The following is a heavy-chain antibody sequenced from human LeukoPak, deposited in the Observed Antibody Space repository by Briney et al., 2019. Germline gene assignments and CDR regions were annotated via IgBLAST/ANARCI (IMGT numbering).Heavy chain of an antibody. CDR1: GYTFTSYY. CDR3: ARNIVVVPAAEIYYYYYGMDV. V-gene: IGHV1-46*01. Sequence: GASVKVSCKASGYTFTSYYMHWVRQAPGQGLEWMGIINPSGGSTSYAQKFQGRVTMTRDTSTSTVYMELSSLRSEDTAVYYCARNIVVVPAAEIYYYYYGMDVWGQGTTVTVSS. J-gene: IGHJ6*02. CDR2: INPSGGST. D-gene: IGHD2-2*01.